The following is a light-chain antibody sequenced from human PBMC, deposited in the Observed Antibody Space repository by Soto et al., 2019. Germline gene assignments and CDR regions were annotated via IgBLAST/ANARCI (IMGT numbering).Light chain of an antibody. CDR1: SSTIGAGFD. V-gene: IGLV1-40*01. CDR3: QSYDTALSVYVV. Sequence: QSVLTQPPSVSGAPGQRVTISCTGSSSTIGAGFDVHWYQQLPGTAPKLLIYGDTNRPSGVPDRFSGSKSGTSASLVITGFQAEDEADYYCQSYDTALSVYVVFGGGTKVTVL. CDR2: GDT. J-gene: IGLJ2*01.